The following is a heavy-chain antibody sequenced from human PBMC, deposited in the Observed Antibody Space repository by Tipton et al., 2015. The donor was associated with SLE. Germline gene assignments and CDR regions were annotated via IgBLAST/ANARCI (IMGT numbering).Heavy chain of an antibody. J-gene: IGHJ4*02. Sequence: TLSLTCTVSGGSISSSSYYWGWIRQRPGKGLEWIGSIYYSGSSYYSPSLESRITLSVDTSENQFSLNLRSVTVADTAVYYCARESASTGHFDFWGQGTLVTVSS. CDR1: GGSISSSSYY. V-gene: IGHV4-39*07. D-gene: IGHD2-8*02. CDR2: IYYSGSS. CDR3: ARESASTGHFDF.